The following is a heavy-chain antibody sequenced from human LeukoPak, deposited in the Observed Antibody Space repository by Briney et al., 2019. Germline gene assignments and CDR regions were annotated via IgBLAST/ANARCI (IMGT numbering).Heavy chain of an antibody. CDR1: GGSFSGYY. Sequence: NPSETLSLTCAVYGGSFSGYYWSWIRQPPGEGLEWIGEINHSGSTNYNPSLKSRVTISVDTSKNQFSLKLSSVTAADTAVYYCARISPTYYYGMDVWGQGTTVTVSS. CDR2: INHSGST. V-gene: IGHV4-34*01. CDR3: ARISPTYYYGMDV. J-gene: IGHJ6*02.